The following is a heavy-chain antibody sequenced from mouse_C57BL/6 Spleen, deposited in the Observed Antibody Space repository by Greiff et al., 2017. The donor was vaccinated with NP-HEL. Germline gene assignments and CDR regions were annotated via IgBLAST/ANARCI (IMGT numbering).Heavy chain of an antibody. Sequence: QVQLKQPGAELVKPGASVKMSCKASGYTFTSYWITWVKQRPGQGLEWIGDIYPGSGSTNYNEKFKSKATLTVDTSSSTAYMQLSSLTSEDSAVYYCARWITSYWYFDVWGTGTTVTVSS. CDR1: GYTFTSYW. V-gene: IGHV1-55*01. D-gene: IGHD2-4*01. CDR3: ARWITSYWYFDV. CDR2: IYPGSGST. J-gene: IGHJ1*03.